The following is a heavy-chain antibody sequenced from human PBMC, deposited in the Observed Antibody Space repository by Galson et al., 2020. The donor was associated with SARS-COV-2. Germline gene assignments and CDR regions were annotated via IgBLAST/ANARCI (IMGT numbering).Heavy chain of an antibody. V-gene: IGHV4-30-2*01. D-gene: IGHD3-10*01. CDR2: IYLSGST. CDR3: AIRTSGSWTYGGAFNI. CDR1: GGSINNNEYS. Sequence: SQTLSLTCAVSGGSINNNEYSWSWIRLPPEKGLEWIGHIYLSGSTYYNPSLKSRVTMSVDTSKNQFSLRLYSMTAADTAVYYCAIRTSGSWTYGGAFNIWGQGTVVTLSS. J-gene: IGHJ3*02.